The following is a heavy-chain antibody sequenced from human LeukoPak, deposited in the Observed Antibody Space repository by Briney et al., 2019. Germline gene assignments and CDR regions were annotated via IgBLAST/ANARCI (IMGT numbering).Heavy chain of an antibody. Sequence: GGSLRLSCAASGFTVSGNYMSWVRQAPEKGLEWVSIIYSCDCPLYADSVKGRFSISRDNTKGSLFLQLNSLRAEDTAVYYCARDLGYCTNGVCHTRFDYWGQGTLVAVSS. J-gene: IGHJ4*02. CDR1: GFTVSGNY. V-gene: IGHV3-53*01. D-gene: IGHD2-8*01. CDR2: IYSCDCP. CDR3: ARDLGYCTNGVCHTRFDY.